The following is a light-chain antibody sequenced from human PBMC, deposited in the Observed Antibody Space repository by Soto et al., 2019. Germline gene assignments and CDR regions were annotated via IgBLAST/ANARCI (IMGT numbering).Light chain of an antibody. Sequence: EIVLTQSPGTLSLSPGERATLYCRASQSVGSNYLAWYQQKPGQAPRVLIYGASSRATGIPDRFSGSGSGADFTLTISRLEPEDFAVYYCPQYTTPPFTFGPGTKVDIK. CDR1: QSVGSNY. CDR2: GAS. J-gene: IGKJ3*01. CDR3: PQYTTPPFT. V-gene: IGKV3-20*01.